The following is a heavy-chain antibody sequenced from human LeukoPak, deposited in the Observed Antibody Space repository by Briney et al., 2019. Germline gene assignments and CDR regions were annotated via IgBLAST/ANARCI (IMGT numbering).Heavy chain of an antibody. Sequence: PSETLSLTCAVYGGSFSSYYWGWIRQPPGKGLEWIGSIYYSGSTYYNPSLKSRVTISVDTSKNQFSLKLSSVTAADTAVYYCARRGGSSPYYYYYYMDVWGKGTTVTVSS. V-gene: IGHV4-39*01. CDR1: GGSFSSYY. CDR3: ARRGGSSPYYYYYYMDV. D-gene: IGHD6-13*01. J-gene: IGHJ6*03. CDR2: IYYSGST.